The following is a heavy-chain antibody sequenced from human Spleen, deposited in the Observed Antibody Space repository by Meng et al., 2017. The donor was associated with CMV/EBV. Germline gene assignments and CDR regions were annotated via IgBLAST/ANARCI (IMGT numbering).Heavy chain of an antibody. CDR1: GGSFSGYY. D-gene: IGHD3-10*01. J-gene: IGHJ5*02. CDR2: IYYSGST. V-gene: IGHV4-34*01. CDR3: ARHKAYYYGSGSYLNWFDP. Sequence: VQRPQWGAGLLEPSGTLPLTCAVYGGSFSGYYWGWIRQPPGKGLEWIGSIYYSGSTYRNPSLKSRVTISVDTSKNQFSLKLSSVTAADTAVYYCARHKAYYYGSGSYLNWFDPWGQGTLVTVSS.